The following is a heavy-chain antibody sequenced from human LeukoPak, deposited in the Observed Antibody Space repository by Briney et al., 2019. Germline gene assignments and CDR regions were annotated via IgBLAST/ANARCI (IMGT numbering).Heavy chain of an antibody. J-gene: IGHJ6*01. CDR3: TKMKGHPLQKYYMDV. Sequence: GGSPRLSCVVSGITLSNYGMSWVRRTPGKGLEWVSGISGTGDNTLYAASVKGRFTISRDNSKNTLYLEINSLRAEDTAIYYCTKMKGHPLQKYYMDVWEQGTTVTVSS. V-gene: IGHV3-23*01. CDR2: ISGTGDNT. D-gene: IGHD2/OR15-2a*01. CDR1: GITLSNYG.